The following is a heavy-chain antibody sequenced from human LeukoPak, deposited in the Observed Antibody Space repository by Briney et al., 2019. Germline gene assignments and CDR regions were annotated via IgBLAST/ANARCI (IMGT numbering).Heavy chain of an antibody. J-gene: IGHJ4*02. V-gene: IGHV3-21*01. Sequence: GGSLRLSCAASRFTFSTYTMNWVRQAPGKGLEWVSSISSSSSYIYYADSVKGRFTISRDNAKDSLYLQMNTLRAEDTAVYYCARDRTTVTTFDYWGQGTLVTVSS. D-gene: IGHD4-17*01. CDR3: ARDRTTVTTFDY. CDR1: RFTFSTYT. CDR2: ISSSSSYI.